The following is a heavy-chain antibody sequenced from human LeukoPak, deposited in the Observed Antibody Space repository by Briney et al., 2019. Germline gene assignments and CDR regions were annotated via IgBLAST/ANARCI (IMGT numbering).Heavy chain of an antibody. CDR1: GFTVSANY. D-gene: IGHD6-19*01. J-gene: IGHJ4*02. Sequence: PGGSLRLSCAASGFTVSANYMSWVRQAPGKGLEWVSVIYSGGSTYYADSVKGRFTIFRDSSKNTLYLQMNSLRAEDTAVYCCARDNGYNSGPLGYWGQGTLVTVSS. CDR3: ARDNGYNSGPLGY. V-gene: IGHV3-66*02. CDR2: IYSGGST.